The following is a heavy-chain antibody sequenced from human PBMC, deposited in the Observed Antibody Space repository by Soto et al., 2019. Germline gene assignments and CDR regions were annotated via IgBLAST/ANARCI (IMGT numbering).Heavy chain of an antibody. J-gene: IGHJ2*01. CDR2: INPNSGGT. D-gene: IGHD2-2*02. Sequence: GASVKVSYKASGYSFTDHYMHWVRQAPGQGLEWMGWINPNSGGTKSTQRFQGRVTMTRDMSISTAYMELSRLRFDDTAVYYCARGKEIPDFWNFDLWGRGTLVTVSS. CDR3: ARGKEIPDFWNFDL. CDR1: GYSFTDHY. V-gene: IGHV1-2*02.